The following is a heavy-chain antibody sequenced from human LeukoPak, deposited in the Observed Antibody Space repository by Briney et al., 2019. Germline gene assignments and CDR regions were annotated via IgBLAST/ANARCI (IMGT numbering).Heavy chain of an antibody. Sequence: ASVKVSCKASGYTFTGYYMHWVRQAPGQGREWMGRINPNSGGTNYAQKFQGRVTMTRDTSISTAYMELSRLRSADTAVSYCARAVAGTPDYWGQGTLVTVSS. CDR1: GYTFTGYY. CDR2: INPNSGGT. J-gene: IGHJ4*02. D-gene: IGHD6-19*01. V-gene: IGHV1-2*06. CDR3: ARAVAGTPDY.